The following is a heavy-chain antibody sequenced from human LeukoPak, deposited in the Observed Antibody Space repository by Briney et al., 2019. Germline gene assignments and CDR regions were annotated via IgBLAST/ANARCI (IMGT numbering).Heavy chain of an antibody. CDR1: GGTFSSYA. V-gene: IGHV1-69*05. Sequence: SVTVSFKASGGTFSSYAISWVRQAPGQGLEWMGGIIPIFGTANYAQKFQGRVTITTDESTSTAYMELSSLRSEDTAVYYCARGDWAAIHGFDYWGQGTLVTVSS. D-gene: IGHD6-25*01. CDR3: ARGDWAAIHGFDY. CDR2: IIPIFGTA. J-gene: IGHJ4*02.